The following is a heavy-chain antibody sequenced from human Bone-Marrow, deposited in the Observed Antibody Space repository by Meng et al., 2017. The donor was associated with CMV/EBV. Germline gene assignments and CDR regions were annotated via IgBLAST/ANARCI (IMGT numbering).Heavy chain of an antibody. CDR3: AREGWGGSGRPLAS. V-gene: IGHV3-20*04. Sequence: GGSLRLSCAAVGFTVDEYGMAWVRQAPGKGLEWVSYIDESGGQRTYADSVRGRFTISRDTSTNYVFLQMNRLRPDDTATYYCAREGWGGSGRPLASWGQGTPVTVSS. CDR2: IDESGGQR. CDR1: GFTVDEYG. D-gene: IGHD3-10*01. J-gene: IGHJ5*02.